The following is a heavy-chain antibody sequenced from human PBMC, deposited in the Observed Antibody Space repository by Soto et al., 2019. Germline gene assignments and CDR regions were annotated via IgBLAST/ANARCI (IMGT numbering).Heavy chain of an antibody. CDR3: ARHTYSWAGNWFDP. Sequence: PSETLSLTCTVSNASISSRKWWTWVRQTPGKGLEWIGAIYHSGSINYNPSLNSRVTISVDTSKNQFSLKLSSVTAADTAVYYCARHTYSWAGNWFDPWGQGNLVTVSS. CDR2: IYHSGSI. J-gene: IGHJ5*02. D-gene: IGHD4-4*01. CDR1: NASISSRKW. V-gene: IGHV4-4*02.